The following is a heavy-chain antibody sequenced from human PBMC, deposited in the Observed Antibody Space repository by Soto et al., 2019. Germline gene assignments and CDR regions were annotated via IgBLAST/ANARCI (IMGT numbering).Heavy chain of an antibody. CDR2: IWYDGSNK. CDR3: ARMSTIFGVATFDY. D-gene: IGHD3-3*01. V-gene: IGHV3-33*01. CDR1: GFTFSSYG. Sequence: QVQLVESGGGVVQPGRSLRLSCAASGFTFSSYGMHWVRQAPGKGLEWVAVIWYDGSNKYYADSVKGRFTISRDNSKNTLYLQMNSLRAEDTAVYYCARMSTIFGVATFDYWGQGTLVTVSS. J-gene: IGHJ4*02.